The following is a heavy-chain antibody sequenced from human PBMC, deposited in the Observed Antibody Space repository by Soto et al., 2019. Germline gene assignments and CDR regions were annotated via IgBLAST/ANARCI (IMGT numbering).Heavy chain of an antibody. J-gene: IGHJ4*02. CDR1: GFSLSTSGVG. D-gene: IGHD3-16*02. Sequence: QITLKESGPTLVKPTQTLTLTCTFSGFSLSTSGVGVGWIRQPPGKALEWLALIYWDDDKRYSPSLKSRLTITKDTSKNQLVLTMTNMDPVDTATYYCAHRFDDYVWGSYRYTGYSYWGQGTLVTVSS. CDR3: AHRFDDYVWGSYRYTGYSY. V-gene: IGHV2-5*02. CDR2: IYWDDDK.